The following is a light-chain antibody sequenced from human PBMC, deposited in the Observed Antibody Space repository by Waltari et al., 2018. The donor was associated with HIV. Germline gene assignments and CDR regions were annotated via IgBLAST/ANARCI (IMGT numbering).Light chain of an antibody. J-gene: IGKJ2*01. CDR1: QSISSRY. V-gene: IGKV3-20*01. Sequence: ESVLTQSPGTLSLSPGERATLSCRTSQSISSRYLAWYQQKPGQAPRLLIYGASNRATGIPDRFSGSGSGTDFNFTISRLEPEDFAVYYCQQYGTSPLYTFGQGTRLEIK. CDR3: QQYGTSPLYT. CDR2: GAS.